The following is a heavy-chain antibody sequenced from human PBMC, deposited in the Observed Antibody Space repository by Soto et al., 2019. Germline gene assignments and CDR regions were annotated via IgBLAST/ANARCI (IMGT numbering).Heavy chain of an antibody. J-gene: IGHJ2*01. CDR2: IYWDDDK. V-gene: IGHV2-5*02. CDR3: AHRRCRLSTTSEGYYWYFDL. Sequence: QITLKESGPTLVKPTQTLTLTCSFSGFSLSTSGVSVGWIRQPPGKALEWLALIYWDDDKRYSPSLRSRLTITKDTSXXQXVXXMTNMDPVDTATYYCAHRRCRLSTTSEGYYWYFDLWGRGTLVTVSS. D-gene: IGHD2-2*01. CDR1: GFSLSTSGVS.